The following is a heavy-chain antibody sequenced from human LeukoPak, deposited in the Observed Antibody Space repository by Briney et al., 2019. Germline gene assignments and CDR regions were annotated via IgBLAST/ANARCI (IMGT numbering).Heavy chain of an antibody. J-gene: IGHJ5*02. D-gene: IGHD6-19*01. V-gene: IGHV1-2*02. CDR1: GYTFTGYY. Sequence: GASVKVSCKASGYTFTGYYMHWVRQAPGQGLEWMGWINPNSGGTNYAQKFQGRVAMTRDTSISTAYMELSRLRSDDTAVYYCARDPVAGKKGWFDPWGQGTLVTVSS. CDR3: ARDPVAGKKGWFDP. CDR2: INPNSGGT.